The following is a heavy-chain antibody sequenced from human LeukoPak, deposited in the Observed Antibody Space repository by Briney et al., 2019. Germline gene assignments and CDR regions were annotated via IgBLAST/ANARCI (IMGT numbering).Heavy chain of an antibody. V-gene: IGHV4-34*01. J-gene: IGHJ4*02. CDR1: GGSFSGYY. Sequence: SETLSLTCAVYGGSFSGYYWSWIRQPPGKGLEWIGEINHSGSTNYNPSLKSRVTISVDTSKNQFSLKLSSVTAADTAVYYCARNGWRKEYQLLSDDYWGQGTLVTVSS. D-gene: IGHD2-2*01. CDR2: INHSGST. CDR3: ARNGWRKEYQLLSDDY.